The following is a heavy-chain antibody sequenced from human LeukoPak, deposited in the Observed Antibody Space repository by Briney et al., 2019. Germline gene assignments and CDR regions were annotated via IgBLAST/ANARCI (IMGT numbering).Heavy chain of an antibody. CDR3: ARVLGSSSGRGWFDP. V-gene: IGHV4-34*01. Sequence: SETLSLTCAVYGGSFSGYYWSWIRQPPGKGLEWIGEINHSGSTNYNPSLKSRVTISVDTSKNQFSLKLSSVTAADTAVYYCARVLGSSSGRGWFDPWGQGTLVTVSS. CDR1: GGSFSGYY. D-gene: IGHD6-13*01. J-gene: IGHJ5*02. CDR2: INHSGST.